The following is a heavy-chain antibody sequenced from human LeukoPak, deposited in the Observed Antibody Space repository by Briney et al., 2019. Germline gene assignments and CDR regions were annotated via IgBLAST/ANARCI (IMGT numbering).Heavy chain of an antibody. V-gene: IGHV3-23*01. CDR3: AKDLVLGYYYDSSGYFDY. D-gene: IGHD3-22*01. CDR1: GFTFSSYA. CDR2: ISGSGGST. J-gene: IGHJ4*02. Sequence: TGGSLRLSCAASGFTFSSYAMSWVRQAPGKGLEWVSAISGSGGSTYYVDSVKGRFTISRDNSKNTLYLQMNSLRAEDTAVYYCAKDLVLGYYYDSSGYFDYWGQGTPVTVSS.